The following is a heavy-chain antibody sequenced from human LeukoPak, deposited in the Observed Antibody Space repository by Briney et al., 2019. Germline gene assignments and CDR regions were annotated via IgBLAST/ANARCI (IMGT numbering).Heavy chain of an antibody. J-gene: IGHJ4*02. CDR3: ARSLSYYDSSGYYYFDY. Sequence: GESLKISCKASGYSFTTYWIAWVRQMPGKGLEWMGIIHSGNSATRYSPSFQGQVTISADKSISTAFLQWSSLKASDTAMYYCARSLSYYDSSGYYYFDYWGQGTLVTVSS. V-gene: IGHV5-51*01. CDR2: IHSGNSAT. D-gene: IGHD3-22*01. CDR1: GYSFTTYW.